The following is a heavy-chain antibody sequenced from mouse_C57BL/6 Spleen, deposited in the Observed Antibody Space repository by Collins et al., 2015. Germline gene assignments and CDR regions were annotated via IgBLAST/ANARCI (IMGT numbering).Heavy chain of an antibody. CDR3: ARGAWLLRDY. D-gene: IGHD2-3*01. J-gene: IGHJ2*01. CDR2: ISYDGSN. V-gene: IGHV3-6*02. CDR1: GYSITSVY. Sequence: DVQLQESGPGLVKPSQSLSLTCSVTGYSITSVYWNWIRQFQEQLEWMGYISYDGSNNYNPSLKNRISITRDTSKNQFFLKLNSVTTEDTATYYCARGAWLLRDYWGQGTTLTVSS.